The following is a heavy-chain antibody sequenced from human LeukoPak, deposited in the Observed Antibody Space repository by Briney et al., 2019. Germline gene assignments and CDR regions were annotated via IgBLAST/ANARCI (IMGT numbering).Heavy chain of an antibody. J-gene: IGHJ4*02. CDR3: AKWGDYDVLTGYYVSDY. CDR2: ITGGGSGI. CDR1: GFTFSNYA. V-gene: IGHV3-23*01. Sequence: GGSLRLSCAASGFTFSNYAMSWVRQAPGKGLEWVSAITGGGSGIYYADSMKSRFTISRDNSKNTLYLQINSLRAEDTAVYYCAKWGDYDVLTGYYVSDYWGQGTLVTVSS. D-gene: IGHD3-9*01.